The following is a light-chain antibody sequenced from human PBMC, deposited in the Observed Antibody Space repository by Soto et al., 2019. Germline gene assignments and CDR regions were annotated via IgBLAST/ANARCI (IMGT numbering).Light chain of an antibody. J-gene: IGKJ1*01. CDR1: QSVSSN. V-gene: IGKV3-15*01. CDR3: QQYNNWPRT. CDR2: GAS. Sequence: EIVITQSPATLSVSPGERATLSCRASQSVSSNLAWYQQKPGQAPRLLIYGASTRATGIPARFSGSGSGTEFTLTISSLQLEDFAVYYCQQYNNWPRTFGQGTKV.